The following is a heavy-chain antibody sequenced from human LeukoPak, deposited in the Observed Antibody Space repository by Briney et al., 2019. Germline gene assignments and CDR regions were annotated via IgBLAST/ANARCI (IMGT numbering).Heavy chain of an antibody. CDR3: ARVLY. V-gene: IGHV1-69*04. CDR1: GGTFSTYS. J-gene: IGHJ4*02. Sequence: GSSVKVSCKASGGTFSTYSISWVRRAPGQGLEWMGRIIPVVGVINYAQTFQGRVTISAHKATNTAYMELTNLTSDDTAIYYCARVLYWGQGTLVTVSS. CDR2: IIPVVGVI.